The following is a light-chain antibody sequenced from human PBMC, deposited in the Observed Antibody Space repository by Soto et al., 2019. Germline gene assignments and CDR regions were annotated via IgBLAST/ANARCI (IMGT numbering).Light chain of an antibody. CDR1: QSVSSNY. J-gene: IGKJ4*02. CDR3: QQFSSDPLT. Sequence: IVLTQSPGPLSVSPGERATLSXRASQSVSSNYVAWYQQQPGXPPRLXXYGXSNRATGIPDRLSGSGSGTDFTLTISRLEPDYFAVYYCQQFSSDPLTFGGGTKVDIK. V-gene: IGKV3-20*01. CDR2: GXS.